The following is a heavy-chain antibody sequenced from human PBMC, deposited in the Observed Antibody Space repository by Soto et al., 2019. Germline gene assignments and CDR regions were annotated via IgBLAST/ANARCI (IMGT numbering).Heavy chain of an antibody. CDR1: GYTFTSYG. J-gene: IGHJ5*02. Sequence: QVQLVQSGAAVKKPGASVKVSCKASGYTFTSYGISWVRQAPGQGLEWMGWISAYNGNTNYAQKLQGRVNMTTDTSTGTADMELRSLRSDDRAVYYWARDRGSGPKKVFSNWFAPGGQGTLVTVSS. D-gene: IGHD6-19*01. V-gene: IGHV1-18*04. CDR2: ISAYNGNT. CDR3: ARDRGSGPKKVFSNWFAP.